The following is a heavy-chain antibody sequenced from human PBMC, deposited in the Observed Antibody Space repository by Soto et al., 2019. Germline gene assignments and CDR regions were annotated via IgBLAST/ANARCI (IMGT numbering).Heavy chain of an antibody. J-gene: IGHJ6*02. CDR1: GFTFTSSA. CDR3: AAGARGSWPSYYGMDV. Sequence: SVKVSCKASGFTFTSSAVQWVRQARGQRLEWIGWIVVGSGNTNYAQKFQERVTITRDMSTSTAYMELSSLRSEDTAVYYCAAGARGSWPSYYGMDVGGQGTTVTVSS. D-gene: IGHD6-13*01. CDR2: IVVGSGNT. V-gene: IGHV1-58*01.